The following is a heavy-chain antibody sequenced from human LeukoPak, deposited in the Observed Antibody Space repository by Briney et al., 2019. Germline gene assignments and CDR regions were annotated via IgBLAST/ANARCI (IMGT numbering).Heavy chain of an antibody. CDR3: ARDLRFDWYVQPDY. J-gene: IGHJ4*02. V-gene: IGHV4-59*12. CDR2: IYYSGST. Sequence: PSETLSLTCTVSGGSISNYYWSWIRQPPGKGLEWSGYIYYSGSTNYNPSLKSLVSISVDTSKTQFSLKLSSVTAADTAVYYCARDLRFDWYVQPDYWGRGTLVTVSS. D-gene: IGHD3-9*01. CDR1: GGSISNYY.